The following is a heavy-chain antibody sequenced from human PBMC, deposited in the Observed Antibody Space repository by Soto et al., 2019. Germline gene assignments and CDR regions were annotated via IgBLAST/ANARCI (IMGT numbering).Heavy chain of an antibody. Sequence: GGFLRLSCAASGFTFSGYGMHWVRQAPGKGLEWVAVISYDGSNKYYADSVKGRFTISRDNSKNTLYLQMNSLRAEDTAVYYCAKVLAGIAVAGIDYWGQGTLVTVSS. D-gene: IGHD6-19*01. CDR3: AKVLAGIAVAGIDY. CDR2: ISYDGSNK. CDR1: GFTFSGYG. V-gene: IGHV3-30*18. J-gene: IGHJ4*02.